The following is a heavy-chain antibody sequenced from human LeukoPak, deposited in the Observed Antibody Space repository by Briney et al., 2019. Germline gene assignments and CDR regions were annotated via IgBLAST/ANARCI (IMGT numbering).Heavy chain of an antibody. V-gene: IGHV3-7*03. CDR3: ARGQWLVLNY. CDR2: IKQDGSEK. Sequence: PGGSLRLSCAASGFTFSSYWMSWVRQAPGKGLEWVPNIKQDGSEKYVDSVKGRFTISRDNAKNSLYLQMNSLRAEDTAVYYCARGQWLVLNYWGQGTLVTVSS. CDR1: GFTFSSYW. D-gene: IGHD6-19*01. J-gene: IGHJ4*02.